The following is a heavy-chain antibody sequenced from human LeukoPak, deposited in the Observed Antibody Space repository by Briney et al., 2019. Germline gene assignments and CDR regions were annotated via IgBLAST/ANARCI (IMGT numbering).Heavy chain of an antibody. CDR2: ISDSGGNT. CDR3: AKKIPTSFDP. J-gene: IGHJ5*02. V-gene: IGHV3-23*01. CDR1: GYTFSSYA. Sequence: PGGSLRLSCAASGYTFSSYAMSWVRQAPGKGLEWVSHISDSGGNTYYAGSVKGRFTISRDNSKNMLYLQMNSVRAEDTAVYYCAKKIPTSFDPWGQRTLVTVSS.